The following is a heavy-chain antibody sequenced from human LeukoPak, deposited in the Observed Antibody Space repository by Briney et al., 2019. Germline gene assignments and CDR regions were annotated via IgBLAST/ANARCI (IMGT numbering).Heavy chain of an antibody. V-gene: IGHV4-30-4*01. J-gene: IGHJ3*02. D-gene: IGHD3-22*01. CDR3: ARAGGQDYYDQGGAFDI. CDR1: GGSISSGDYY. CDR2: IYYSGST. Sequence: PSQTLSLTCTVSGGSISSGDYYWSWLRQPPGTGLEWIGYIYYSGSTYYNPSLKSRVTISVDTSKNQFSLKLSSVTAADTAVYYCARAGGQDYYDQGGAFDIWGQGTMVTVSS.